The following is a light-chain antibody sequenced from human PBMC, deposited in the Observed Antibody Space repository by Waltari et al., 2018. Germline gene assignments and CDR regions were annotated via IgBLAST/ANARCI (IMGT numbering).Light chain of an antibody. V-gene: IGKV3-11*01. J-gene: IGKJ4*01. Sequence: ETVLTQSPVNLSLSPGESATLSCRASQTVNTYLAWYQQKPGQAPRLLIYDTSNRATGIPARFSGSGSGTDFTLTISSLEPEDFAVYYCQQRNSWPLTFGGGTKVEIK. CDR2: DTS. CDR3: QQRNSWPLT. CDR1: QTVNTY.